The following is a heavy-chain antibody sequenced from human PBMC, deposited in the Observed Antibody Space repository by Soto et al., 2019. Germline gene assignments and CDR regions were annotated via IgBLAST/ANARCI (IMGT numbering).Heavy chain of an antibody. J-gene: IGHJ4*02. CDR2: IYPGDSDT. CDR3: ARSSGTYRYYFDY. CDR1: GYSFITYW. D-gene: IGHD3-16*01. V-gene: IGHV5-51*01. Sequence: GESLKLSCKGSGYSFITYWIACVLQMPGKGLEWMGIIYPGDSDTRYSPSFQGQVTISADKSISTAYLQWSSLKASDTAMYYCARSSGTYRYYFDYWGQGALVTVSS.